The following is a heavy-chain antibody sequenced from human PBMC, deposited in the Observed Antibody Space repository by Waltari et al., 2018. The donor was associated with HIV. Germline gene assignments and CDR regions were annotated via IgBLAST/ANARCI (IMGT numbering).Heavy chain of an antibody. CDR2: ISNSGSAI. V-gene: IGHV3-48*02. CDR1: GFTFSSYN. Sequence: EVQLVESGGGLVQPGGSLRLSCAASGFTFSSYNMNWVRQAPGRGLEWLSSISNSGSAIYYADSVKGRFTISRDNAKNSLYLQMNSLRDEDTAVYYCARDLVAPGNFFDYWGQRTLVTVSS. D-gene: IGHD5-12*01. CDR3: ARDLVAPGNFFDY. J-gene: IGHJ4*02.